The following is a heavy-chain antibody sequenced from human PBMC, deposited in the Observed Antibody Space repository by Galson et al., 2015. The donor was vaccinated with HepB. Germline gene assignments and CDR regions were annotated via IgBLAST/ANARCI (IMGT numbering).Heavy chain of an antibody. J-gene: IGHJ4*02. Sequence: SLRLSCAASGFIFRSLHMAWVRQARGKGLGWVSTISDNGDLTYYADSVKGRFTISRDNSKNTLYLQMSSLRAEDTAVYYCAKDLNHGGGYWGQGTLVTVSS. V-gene: IGHV3-23*01. CDR3: AKDLNHGGGY. CDR1: GFIFRSLH. CDR2: ISDNGDLT. D-gene: IGHD3-16*01.